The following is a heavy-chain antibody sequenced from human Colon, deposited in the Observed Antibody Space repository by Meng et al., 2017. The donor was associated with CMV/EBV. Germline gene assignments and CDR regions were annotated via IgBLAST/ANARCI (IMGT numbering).Heavy chain of an antibody. D-gene: IGHD3-10*01. CDR1: GGSISGYF. V-gene: IGHV4-4*07. Sequence: QGKVQGGGAGMGNALGNSFLPGHFCGGSISGYFWNWVRGAAGEGLWWVGRIYSNGRIDENYSLRSRVTISVETLKNQLSLRLNSVTAAETAVYYCGRAGARGVPIDVWGRGTLVTVSS. CDR3: GRAGARGVPIDV. J-gene: IGHJ1*01. CDR2: IYSNGRI.